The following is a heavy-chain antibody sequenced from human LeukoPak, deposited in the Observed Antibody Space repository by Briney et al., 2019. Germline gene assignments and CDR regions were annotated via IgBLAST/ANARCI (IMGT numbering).Heavy chain of an antibody. D-gene: IGHD6-19*01. V-gene: IGHV1-18*04. J-gene: IGHJ4*02. CDR1: GYTFTSYG. CDR2: ISAYNGNT. CDR3: AIEGGLQWLGGTISLNY. Sequence: GASVNVSCKASGYTFTSYGICWVRQAPGKGLEWMGWISAYNGNTNYAQKLQGRVTRTTDTSTSTAYMELRSLRSDDTAVYYCAIEGGLQWLGGTISLNYWGQGTLVTVSS.